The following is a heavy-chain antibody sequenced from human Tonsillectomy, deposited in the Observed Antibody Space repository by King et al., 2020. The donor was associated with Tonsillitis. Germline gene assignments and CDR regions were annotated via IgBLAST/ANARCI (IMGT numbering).Heavy chain of an antibody. Sequence: VQLQESGPGLVKPSETLSLSCSVSGGSIRSYYWSWIRQPPGKGLEWIGYIYYSGSTNYNPSLKSRVTISVDTSKNHFSLRLSSVTAADTAVYYCARHRIRVGDVYRDYFDYWGQGTLVTVSS. V-gene: IGHV4-59*08. CDR1: GGSIRSYY. J-gene: IGHJ4*02. CDR2: IYYSGST. D-gene: IGHD5-24*01. CDR3: ARHRIRVGDVYRDYFDY.